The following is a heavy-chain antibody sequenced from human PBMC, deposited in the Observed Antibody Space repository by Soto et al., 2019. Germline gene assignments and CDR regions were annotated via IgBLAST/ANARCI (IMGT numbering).Heavy chain of an antibody. V-gene: IGHV1-46*01. CDR3: AIRTVGATSDY. J-gene: IGHJ4*02. CDR2: INPSGGST. D-gene: IGHD1-26*01. Sequence: QVQLVQSGAEVKKPGASVKVSCKASGYTFTSYYMHWVRQAPGQGLEWMGIINPSGGSTSYAQKFQGRVSMTRDTSTSTVYMELSSLRSEDTAVYYCAIRTVGATSDYGGQGTLVTVSS. CDR1: GYTFTSYY.